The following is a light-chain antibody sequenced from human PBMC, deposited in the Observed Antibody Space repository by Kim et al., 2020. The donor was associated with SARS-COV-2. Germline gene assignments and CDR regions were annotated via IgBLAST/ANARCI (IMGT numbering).Light chain of an antibody. Sequence: SSELTQDPAVSVALGQTVRITFQGDSLRSYYASWYQQKPGQATVLVIYGKNNRPSGIPDRFSGSSSGNTASLTIPGAQAEDEADYYCNSRDSSGNHYVFATGTRFIVL. CDR2: GKN. J-gene: IGLJ1*01. CDR3: NSRDSSGNHYV. V-gene: IGLV3-19*01. CDR1: SLRSYY.